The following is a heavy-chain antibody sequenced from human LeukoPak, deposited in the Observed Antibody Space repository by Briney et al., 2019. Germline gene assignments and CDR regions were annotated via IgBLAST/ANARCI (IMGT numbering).Heavy chain of an antibody. Sequence: PGGSLRLSCAASGFTLSSNYMSWVRQAPGKGLEWVSVIYSGGSTYYADSVKGRFTISRDNSKNTLYLQMNSLRAEDTAVYYCARGAGSYSWDYWGQGTLVTVSS. CDR1: GFTLSSNY. J-gene: IGHJ4*02. CDR2: IYSGGST. D-gene: IGHD3-10*01. V-gene: IGHV3-66*01. CDR3: ARGAGSYSWDY.